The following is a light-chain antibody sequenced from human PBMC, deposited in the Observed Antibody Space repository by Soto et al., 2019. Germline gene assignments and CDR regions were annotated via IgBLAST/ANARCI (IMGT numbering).Light chain of an antibody. Sequence: EIVLTQSPATLSLSPGERATFTCRASQSVSNNYLAWHQQRPGQAPRLLIYGASTRATGVPARFSGGGSGTEFTLTITSLQSEDFAVYRCQQYNNWPLTFGPGTRLEIK. CDR1: QSVSNN. J-gene: IGKJ5*01. V-gene: IGKV3D-15*01. CDR3: QQYNNWPLT. CDR2: GAS.